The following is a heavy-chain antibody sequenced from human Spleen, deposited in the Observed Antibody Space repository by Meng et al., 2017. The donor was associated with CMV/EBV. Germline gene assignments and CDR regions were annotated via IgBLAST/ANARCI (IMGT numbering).Heavy chain of an antibody. Sequence: GVLKISCAASGFTFSSYAMSWVRQAPGKGLEWVSAISGSGGSTYYADSVKGRFTISRDNSKNTLYLQMNSLRAEDTAVYYCVRISCSSTSCYTGWYFDLWGRGTLVTVSS. V-gene: IGHV3-23*01. CDR1: GFTFSSYA. D-gene: IGHD2-2*02. CDR2: ISGSGGST. CDR3: VRISCSSTSCYTGWYFDL. J-gene: IGHJ2*01.